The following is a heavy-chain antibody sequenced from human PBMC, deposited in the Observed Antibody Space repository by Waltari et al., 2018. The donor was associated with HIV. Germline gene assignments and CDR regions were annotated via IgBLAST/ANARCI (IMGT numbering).Heavy chain of an antibody. CDR1: GYMFTSYY. Sequence: QVQLVQSGAEVKKPGASVKVSCRASGYMFTSYYIHWVRQAPGQGLEWMGIVNTYGGRTSYAQKFQGRVTMTRDTSTNTVYMELSSLRSEDTAVYYCARDLSSSGSGSTGYWGQGTLVTISS. CDR2: VNTYGGRT. V-gene: IGHV1-46*01. D-gene: IGHD3-3*01. CDR3: ARDLSSSGSGSTGY. J-gene: IGHJ4*02.